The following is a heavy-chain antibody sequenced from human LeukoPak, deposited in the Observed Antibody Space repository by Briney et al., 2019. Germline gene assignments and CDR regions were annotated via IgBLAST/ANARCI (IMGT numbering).Heavy chain of an antibody. D-gene: IGHD6-13*01. CDR1: GFTFSSYA. V-gene: IGHV3-23*01. Sequence: GGSLRLSCAASGFTFSSYAMSWVRQAPGKGLEWVSAISGSGGSTYYADSVKGRFTISRDNAKNSLYLQMNSLRAEDTAVYYCAREGIAAAGTYFDLWGRGTLVTVSS. CDR2: ISGSGGST. J-gene: IGHJ2*01. CDR3: AREGIAAAGTYFDL.